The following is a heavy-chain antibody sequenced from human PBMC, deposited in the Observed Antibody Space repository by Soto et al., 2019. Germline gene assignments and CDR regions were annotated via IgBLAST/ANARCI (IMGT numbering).Heavy chain of an antibody. V-gene: IGHV3-30-3*01. D-gene: IGHD5-18*01. CDR1: GFTFSSYA. J-gene: IGHJ4*02. CDR2: ISYDGSNK. Sequence: QVQLVESGGGVVQPGRSLRLSCAASGFTFSSYAMHWVRQAPGKGLEWVAVISYDGSNKYYADSVKGRFTISRDNSKNTLYLQMNSLRAEDTAVYYCARVHWKYTAMVGGQFDYWGQGTLVTVSS. CDR3: ARVHWKYTAMVGGQFDY.